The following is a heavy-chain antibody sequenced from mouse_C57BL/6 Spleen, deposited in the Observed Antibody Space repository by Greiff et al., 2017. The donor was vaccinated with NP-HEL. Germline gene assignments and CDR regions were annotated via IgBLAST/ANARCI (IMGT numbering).Heavy chain of an antibody. V-gene: IGHV5-4*03. CDR2: ISDGGSYT. CDR3: ARRSYDYEDY. CDR1: GFTFSSYA. D-gene: IGHD2-4*01. J-gene: IGHJ2*01. Sequence: EVKLMESGGGLVKPGGSLKLSCAASGFTFSSYAMSWVRQTPEKRLEWVATISDGGSYTYYPDNVKGRFTISRDNAKNNLYLQMSHLKSEDTAMYYCARRSYDYEDYWGQGTTLTVSS.